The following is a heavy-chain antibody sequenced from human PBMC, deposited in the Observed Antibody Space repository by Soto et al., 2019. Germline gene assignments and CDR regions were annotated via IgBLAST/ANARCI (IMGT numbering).Heavy chain of an antibody. J-gene: IGHJ5*02. CDR3: ARDGGSNTVGWFDP. CDR1: GGSISSYY. V-gene: IGHV4-59*01. CDR2: IYYSGST. Sequence: QVQLQESGPGLVKPSETLSLTCTVSGGSISSYYWSWIRQPPGKGLEWIGYIYYSGSTNYNPSLKSRVTRSVDTSKNKFSMKLSSVTAADTAVYYCARDGGSNTVGWFDPWGQGTLVTVSS. D-gene: IGHD3-10*01.